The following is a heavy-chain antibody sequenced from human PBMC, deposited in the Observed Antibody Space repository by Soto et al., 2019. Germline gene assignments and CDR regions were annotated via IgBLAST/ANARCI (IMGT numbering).Heavy chain of an antibody. CDR2: INNDGTTT. D-gene: IGHD5-18*01. V-gene: IGHV3-74*03. J-gene: IGHJ4*02. CDR1: GLTFSRHW. CDR3: AAERAESRGYSYGRTLDN. Sequence: EVQLVESGGGAIQPGGSLRLSCVASGLTFSRHWMHWVRQVPGKGLVWVSRINNDGTTTANAEFVNGRFTISRDNAKNTLYLQLDGLRVDAPAVYYCAAERAESRGYSYGRTLDNWGEGALVTVSS.